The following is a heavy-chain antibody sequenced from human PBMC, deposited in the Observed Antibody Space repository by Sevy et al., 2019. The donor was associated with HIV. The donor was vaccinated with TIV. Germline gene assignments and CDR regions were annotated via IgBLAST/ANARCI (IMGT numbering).Heavy chain of an antibody. CDR1: EFTFSSYS. CDR3: ARGTHDYGDYDRDAFDI. Sequence: GGSLRLSCATSEFTFSSYSMNWVRQAPGNGLEWVSSISGGCTYIYYADSVKGRFTISSDNAKNSLSLQMNSQRAEDTAVYYCARGTHDYGDYDRDAFDIWGQGTMVTVSS. CDR2: ISGGCTYI. J-gene: IGHJ3*02. D-gene: IGHD4-17*01. V-gene: IGHV3-21*01.